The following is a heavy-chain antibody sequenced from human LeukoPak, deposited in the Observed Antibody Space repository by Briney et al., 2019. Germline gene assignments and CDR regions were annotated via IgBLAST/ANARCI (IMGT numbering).Heavy chain of an antibody. CDR1: GFTFSSSS. Sequence: GGSLRLSCAASGFTFSSSSKSWVRQAPGKGLEWVSVISGSGGSTDYADSVKGRFTISRDNSKNTLYLQINSLRAEDTAVYYCAKGSGWYVWGQGTLVTVSS. CDR3: AKGSGWYV. CDR2: ISGSGGST. D-gene: IGHD6-19*01. V-gene: IGHV3-23*01. J-gene: IGHJ4*02.